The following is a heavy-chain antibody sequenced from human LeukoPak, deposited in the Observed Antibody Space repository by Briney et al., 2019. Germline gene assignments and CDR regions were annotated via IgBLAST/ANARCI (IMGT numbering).Heavy chain of an antibody. J-gene: IGHJ4*02. V-gene: IGHV4-34*01. D-gene: IGHD5-18*01. CDR3: ASLDTEYYFDY. CDR1: GGSFSGYY. CDR2: INHSGST. Sequence: SETLSLTCAVYGGSFSGYYWSWIRQPPGKGLEWIGEINHSGSTNYNPSLKSRVTISVDTSKNQFSLKLSSVTAADTAVYYCASLDTEYYFDYWGQGILVTVSS.